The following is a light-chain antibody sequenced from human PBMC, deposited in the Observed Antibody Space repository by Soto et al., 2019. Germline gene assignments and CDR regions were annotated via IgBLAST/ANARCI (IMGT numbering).Light chain of an antibody. CDR3: ISYKTDDTFV. CDR2: EAT. CDR1: SSDIGASNS. J-gene: IGLJ1*01. Sequence: QSVLTQPASVSGSPGPSITISCAGTSSDIGASNSVSWYQHLPGRPPTLIIYEATNRPSGVSERFSGCKTGDTASLTISGLQADDEAEYFCISYKTDDTFVFGSGTKLTVL. V-gene: IGLV2-14*01.